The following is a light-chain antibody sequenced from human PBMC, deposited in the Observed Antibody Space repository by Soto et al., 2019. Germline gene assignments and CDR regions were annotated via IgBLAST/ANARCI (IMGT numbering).Light chain of an antibody. Sequence: QSALTQPASVSGSPGQSITISCTGTSSDVGGYNYVSWYQQHPGKAPKLMIYDVSNRPSGVSNRFSGYKSGNTACLTISGLQAEDEADYYCSSYPSSSTYVVFGGGTKLTVL. CDR1: SSDVGGYNY. J-gene: IGLJ2*01. CDR2: DVS. V-gene: IGLV2-14*01. CDR3: SSYPSSSTYVV.